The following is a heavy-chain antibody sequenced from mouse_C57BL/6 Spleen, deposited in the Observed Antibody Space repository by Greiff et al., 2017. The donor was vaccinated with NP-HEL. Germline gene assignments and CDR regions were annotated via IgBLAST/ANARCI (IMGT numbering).Heavy chain of an antibody. D-gene: IGHD1-2*01. V-gene: IGHV5-9*01. Sequence: EVQVVESGGGLVKPGGSLKLSCAASGFTFSSYTMSWVRQTPEKRLEWVATISGGGGNTYYPDSVKGRFTISRDNAKNTLYLQMSSLRSEDTALYYCARLLITTVNYWYFDVWGTGTTVTVSS. CDR1: GFTFSSYT. CDR3: ARLLITTVNYWYFDV. J-gene: IGHJ1*03. CDR2: ISGGGGNT.